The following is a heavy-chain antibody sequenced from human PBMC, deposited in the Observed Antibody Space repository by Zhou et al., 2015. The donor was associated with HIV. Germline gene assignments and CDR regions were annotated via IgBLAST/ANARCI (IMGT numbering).Heavy chain of an antibody. CDR1: GGTFSSYA. V-gene: IGHV1-69*01. CDR3: ALGESFGFLWTYYYGMDV. J-gene: IGHJ6*02. CDR2: IIPIFGTA. Sequence: QVQLVQSGAEVKKPGSSVKVSCKASGGTFSSYAISWVRQAPGQGLEWMGGIIPIFGTANYAQKFQGRVTITADESTSTAYMELSSLRSEDTAVYYCALGESFGFLWTYYYGMDVVGPKGPRVTVSS. D-gene: IGHD3/OR15-3a*01.